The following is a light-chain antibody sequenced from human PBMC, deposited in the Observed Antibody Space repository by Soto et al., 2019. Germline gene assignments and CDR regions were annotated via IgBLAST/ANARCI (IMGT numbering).Light chain of an antibody. V-gene: IGKV1-5*03. CDR3: QHYNSYPPWT. CDR1: QSISSW. J-gene: IGKJ1*01. CDR2: KAS. Sequence: DIQMTQSPYTLSASVGDRVTINCRASQSISSWLAWYQQEPGKAPKLLIYKASSLQSGVPSRFSGSGSGTEFTHTISSLQPDDFASYYCQHYNSYPPWTFGQGTKVEIK.